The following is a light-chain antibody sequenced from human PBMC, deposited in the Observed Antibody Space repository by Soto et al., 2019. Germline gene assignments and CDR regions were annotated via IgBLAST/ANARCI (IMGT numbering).Light chain of an antibody. CDR3: QQYGSSPWT. CDR1: QSVSSSY. J-gene: IGKJ1*01. V-gene: IGKV3-20*01. Sequence: ETLLTPQQRNRFLSGRGGDPLSCRASQSVSSSYLAWYQQKPGQAPRLLIYGASSRATGIPDRFSGSGSGTDFALAISRREPEGFAVYYCQQYGSSPWTVAQGTKVDIK. CDR2: GAS.